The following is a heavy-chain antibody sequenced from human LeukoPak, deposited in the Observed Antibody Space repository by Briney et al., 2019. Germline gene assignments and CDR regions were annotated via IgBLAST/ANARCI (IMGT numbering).Heavy chain of an antibody. Sequence: GSLRLSCAASGFTFSSYGMHWVRQAPGKGLEWVAVIWYDGSNKYYADSVKGRFTISRDNSKNTLYLQMNSLRAEDTAVYYCARDDSSGYYYGYFDYWGQGTLVTVSS. CDR3: ARDDSSGYYYGYFDY. D-gene: IGHD3-22*01. V-gene: IGHV3-33*01. J-gene: IGHJ4*02. CDR2: IWYDGSNK. CDR1: GFTFSSYG.